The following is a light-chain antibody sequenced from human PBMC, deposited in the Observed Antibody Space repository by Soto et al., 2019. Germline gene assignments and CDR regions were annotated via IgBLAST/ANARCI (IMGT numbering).Light chain of an antibody. J-gene: IGKJ2*01. CDR1: QSVSSN. V-gene: IGKV3-15*01. CDR2: GAS. CDR3: QQYNNCPYT. Sequence: EIVMTQSPATLSVSPGERATLSCRASQSVSSNLGWYQQKPGQAPRLLIYGASTRATGIPARFSGSGSGTEFTLTISSLQSEDFAVYYCQQYNNCPYTFGQGTKLEIK.